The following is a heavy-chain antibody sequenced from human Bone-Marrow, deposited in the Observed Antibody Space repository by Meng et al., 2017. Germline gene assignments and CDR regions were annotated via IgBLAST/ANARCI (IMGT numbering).Heavy chain of an antibody. V-gene: IGHV3-23*01. J-gene: IGHJ4*02. Sequence: GESLKISCAASGFTFSSYAMSWVRQAPGKGLEWVSAISGSGGSTYYADSVKGRFTISRDNSKNTLYLQMNSLRAEDTAVYYCAKGPIDYYGSGGYYIGFFYYFDYWGQGTLVTVSS. CDR1: GFTFSSYA. D-gene: IGHD3-10*01. CDR3: AKGPIDYYGSGGYYIGFFYYFDY. CDR2: ISGSGGST.